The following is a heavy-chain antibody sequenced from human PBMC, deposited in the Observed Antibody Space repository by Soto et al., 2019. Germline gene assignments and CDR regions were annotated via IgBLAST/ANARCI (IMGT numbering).Heavy chain of an antibody. CDR3: ARLLTYYDSSCYSEYYFDY. Sequence: QVQLVQSGAEVKKPGSSVKVSCKATGGTFSSYAISWLRQAPGQGLEWMGGIIPIFGTANYAQKFQGRVTITSDESTSTAYMELSSVRSEGTAVYYCARLLTYYDSSCYSEYYFDYLGQGTLVTVSS. CDR2: IIPIFGTA. J-gene: IGHJ4*02. V-gene: IGHV1-69*01. D-gene: IGHD3-22*01. CDR1: GGTFSSYA.